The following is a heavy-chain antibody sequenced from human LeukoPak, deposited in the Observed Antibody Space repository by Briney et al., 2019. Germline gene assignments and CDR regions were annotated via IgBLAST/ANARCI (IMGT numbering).Heavy chain of an antibody. CDR3: ARDGWDPNYYFDY. CDR2: ISSSSSTI. Sequence: GGSLRLSCAASGFTFSSYSMNWVRQAPGKGLEWVSSISSSSSTIYYADSVKGRFTISRDNAKNSLYLQMNSLRAEDTAVYYCARDGWDPNYYFDYWGQGTLVTVSS. D-gene: IGHD1-26*01. CDR1: GFTFSSYS. V-gene: IGHV3-48*01. J-gene: IGHJ4*02.